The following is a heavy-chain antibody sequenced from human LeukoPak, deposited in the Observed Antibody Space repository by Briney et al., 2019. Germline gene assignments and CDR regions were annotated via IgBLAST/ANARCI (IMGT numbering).Heavy chain of an antibody. D-gene: IGHD2-15*01. V-gene: IGHV3-73*01. Sequence: GGPLKLSCAGSGFSFRDSAMHWVRQASGKGLECVGRIRTEPKNFATAYAASVRGRFTISRDDSKKTAFLHMNGLKVEDSAVYYCYSTNSSPGGNWFDPWGQGTLVTVSS. J-gene: IGHJ5*02. CDR1: GFSFRDSA. CDR2: IRTEPKNFAT. CDR3: YSTNSSPGGNWFDP.